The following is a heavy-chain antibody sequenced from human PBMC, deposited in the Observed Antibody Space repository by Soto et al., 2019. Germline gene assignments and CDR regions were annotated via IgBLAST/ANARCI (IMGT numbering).Heavy chain of an antibody. Sequence: PGGSLRLSCAASGLTVSSNYMNWVRQAPGRGLEWVSAIYGGDNAEYAESVKGRFTISRDDSKNILYLQMDSLRAEDTAVYYCAKRQQLVRYYYGLDVWGQGTTVTVSS. D-gene: IGHD6-13*01. CDR1: GLTVSSNY. V-gene: IGHV3-53*01. J-gene: IGHJ6*02. CDR2: IYGGDNA. CDR3: AKRQQLVRYYYGLDV.